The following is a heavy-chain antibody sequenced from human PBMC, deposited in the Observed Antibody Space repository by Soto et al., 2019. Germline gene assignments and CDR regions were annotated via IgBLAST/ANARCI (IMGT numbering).Heavy chain of an antibody. CDR2: INAGNGNT. Sequence: QVQLVQSGAEVKKPGASVKVSCKASGYTFTSYAMYWVRQAPGQRLEWTGWINAGNGNTKYSQKFQGRVTITRDTSASTAYMELSSLRSEDTAVYYCARDLGFGLSDYWGQGTLVTVSS. V-gene: IGHV1-3*01. CDR1: GYTFTSYA. J-gene: IGHJ4*02. CDR3: ARDLGFGLSDY. D-gene: IGHD3-10*01.